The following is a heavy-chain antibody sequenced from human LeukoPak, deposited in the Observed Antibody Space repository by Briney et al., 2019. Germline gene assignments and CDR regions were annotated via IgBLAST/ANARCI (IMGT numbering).Heavy chain of an antibody. CDR3: ARGSSWFGELLPAYYFDY. Sequence: PGGSLRLSCAASGFTFSDSAMNWVRQAPGKGLERVSEIRINGGSTYYTDSVKGRFTISRHNSKNTLYLQMNSLRAEDTAVYYCARGSSWFGELLPAYYFDYWGQGTLVTVSS. J-gene: IGHJ4*02. CDR2: IRINGGST. V-gene: IGHV3-23*01. D-gene: IGHD3-10*01. CDR1: GFTFSDSA.